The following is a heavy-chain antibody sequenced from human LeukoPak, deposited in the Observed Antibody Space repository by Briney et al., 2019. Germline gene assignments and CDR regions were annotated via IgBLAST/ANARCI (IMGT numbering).Heavy chain of an antibody. CDR1: GFTFSSYA. V-gene: IGHV3-30-3*01. CDR2: ISYDGSNK. D-gene: IGHD3-9*01. J-gene: IGHJ4*02. Sequence: GGSLRLSCAASGFTFSSYAMHWVRQAPGKGLEWVAVISYDGSNKYYADSVKGRFTISRDNSKNSLYLQMNSLRAEDTALYYCARGGYDILTGYYTDFDYWGQGTLVTVSS. CDR3: ARGGYDILTGYYTDFDY.